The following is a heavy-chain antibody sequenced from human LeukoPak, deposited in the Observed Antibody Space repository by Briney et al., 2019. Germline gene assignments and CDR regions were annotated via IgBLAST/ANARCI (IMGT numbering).Heavy chain of an antibody. D-gene: IGHD3-9*01. CDR2: INHSGST. V-gene: IGHV4-38-2*02. CDR1: GYSISSGYY. J-gene: IGHJ4*02. CDR3: ARRGLRYFDWLLDPHFDY. Sequence: SETLSLTCTVSGYSISSGYYWAWIRQPPGKGLEWIGEINHSGSTNYNPSLKSRVTISVDTSKNQFSLKLSSVTAADTAVYYCARRGLRYFDWLLDPHFDYWGQGTLVTVSS.